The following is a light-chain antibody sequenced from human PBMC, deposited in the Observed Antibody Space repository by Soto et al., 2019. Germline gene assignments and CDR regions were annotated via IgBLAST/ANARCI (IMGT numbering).Light chain of an antibody. J-gene: IGLJ2*01. Sequence: QSALTQPRSVSASPGQSVTISCTGTSSDVGAYNYVSWYQQHPGKAPELMIYDVSKRPSGVPDRFSGSKSGNTASLTISGLQAEDEADYYCWSLADGYVVFGGGTKLTVL. CDR3: WSLADGYVV. V-gene: IGLV2-11*01. CDR2: DVS. CDR1: SSDVGAYNY.